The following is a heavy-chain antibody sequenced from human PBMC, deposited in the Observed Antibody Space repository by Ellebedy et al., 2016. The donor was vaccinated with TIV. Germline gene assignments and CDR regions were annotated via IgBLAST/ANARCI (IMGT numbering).Heavy chain of an antibody. D-gene: IGHD1-26*01. Sequence: GESLKISCAASGFTVSSNYMSWVRQAPGKGLEWVSVIYSGGSTYYADSVKGRFTISRDNSKNTLYLQMNSLRAEDTAVYYCARAGSSGSYPWVGGMDVWGQGTTVTVSS. J-gene: IGHJ6*02. V-gene: IGHV3-53*01. CDR2: IYSGGST. CDR3: ARAGSSGSYPWVGGMDV. CDR1: GFTVSSNY.